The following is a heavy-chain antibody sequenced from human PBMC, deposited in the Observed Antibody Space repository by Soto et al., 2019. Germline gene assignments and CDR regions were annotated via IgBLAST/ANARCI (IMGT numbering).Heavy chain of an antibody. D-gene: IGHD6-13*01. J-gene: IGHJ6*02. V-gene: IGHV5-51*01. CDR3: ARGYRSSSYDYYYYGMDV. CDR2: IYPGDSDT. CDR1: GYSFTSYW. Sequence: PGESLKISCKGSGYSFTSYWIGWVRQMPGKGLEWMGIIYPGDSDTRYSPSFQGQVTISADKSISTAYLQWSSLKASDTAMYYCARGYRSSSYDYYYYGMDVWGQGTTVTVSS.